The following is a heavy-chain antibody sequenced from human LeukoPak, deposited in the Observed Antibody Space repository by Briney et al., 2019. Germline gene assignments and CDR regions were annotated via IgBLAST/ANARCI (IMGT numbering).Heavy chain of an antibody. D-gene: IGHD2-21*02. J-gene: IGHJ2*01. CDR3: ARHVRVVTAQLYWYFDL. Sequence: SETLSLTCAVSGGSISSDLYSWGWIRQTPGKGLEWIGSVHYSGSTYSKSRVTISIDTSKNQISLALSSVTAADTAVYYCARHVRVVTAQLYWYFDLWGRGSLVTVCS. CDR1: GGSISSDLYS. CDR2: VHYSGST. V-gene: IGHV4-39*01.